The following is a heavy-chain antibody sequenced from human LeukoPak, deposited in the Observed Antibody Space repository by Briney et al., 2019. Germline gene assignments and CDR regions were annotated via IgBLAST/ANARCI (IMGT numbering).Heavy chain of an antibody. CDR1: GFTFSSYW. Sequence: GGSLRLSCAASGFTFSSYWMHWVRQVPGKGLVWVSRIKSDGSSTSYADLVKGRFTMSRDNAKNTLYLQMNSLKTEDTAVYYCTTDRDYYDSSGYYLYVDYWGQGTLVTVSS. J-gene: IGHJ4*02. V-gene: IGHV3-74*01. D-gene: IGHD3-22*01. CDR2: IKSDGSST. CDR3: TTDRDYYDSSGYYLYVDY.